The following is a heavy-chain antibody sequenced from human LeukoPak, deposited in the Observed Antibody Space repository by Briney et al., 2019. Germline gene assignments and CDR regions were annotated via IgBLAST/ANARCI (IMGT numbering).Heavy chain of an antibody. J-gene: IGHJ4*02. CDR2: ISGGGSTI. CDR1: GFTFSDYY. Sequence: GGSLRLSCAVSGFTFSDYYMSWIRQAPGKGLEWVSYISGGGSTISHADSVKGRFTISRDNAENSVYLQMNSLRAEDTAVYYCARRPAAGRCFDYWGQGTLVTVSS. D-gene: IGHD6-13*01. CDR3: ARRPAAGRCFDY. V-gene: IGHV3-11*01.